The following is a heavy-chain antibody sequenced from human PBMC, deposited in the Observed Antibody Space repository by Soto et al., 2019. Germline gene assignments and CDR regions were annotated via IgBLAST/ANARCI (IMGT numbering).Heavy chain of an antibody. CDR3: ARDSEDIVVVPAAGAAYFDY. J-gene: IGHJ4*02. V-gene: IGHV3-30-3*01. CDR2: ISYDGSNK. Sequence: GGSLRLSCAASGFTFSSYAMHWVRQAPGKGLEWVAVISYDGSNKYYADSVKGRFTISRDNSKNTLYLQMNSLRAEDTAVYYCARDSEDIVVVPAAGAAYFDYWGQGTLVTVSS. D-gene: IGHD2-2*01. CDR1: GFTFSSYA.